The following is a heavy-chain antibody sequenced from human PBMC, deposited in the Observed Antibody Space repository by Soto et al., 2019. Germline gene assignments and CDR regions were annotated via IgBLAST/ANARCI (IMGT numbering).Heavy chain of an antibody. Sequence: QVQLVQSGAEVKKPGSSVKVSCKASGGTFSSYAISWVRQAPGQGLEWMGGIIPIPGTANYAQKFQGRVTITADDSTSTAYIELRSLRSEDTAVYYCARSQGSSTSLEIYYYYYYGMDVWGQGTTVTVSS. CDR3: ARSQGSSTSLEIYYYYYYGMDV. J-gene: IGHJ6*02. V-gene: IGHV1-69*01. D-gene: IGHD2-2*01. CDR2: IIPIPGTA. CDR1: GGTFSSYA.